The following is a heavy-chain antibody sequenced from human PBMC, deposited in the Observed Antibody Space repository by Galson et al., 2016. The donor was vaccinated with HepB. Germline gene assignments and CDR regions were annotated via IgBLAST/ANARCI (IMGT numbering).Heavy chain of an antibody. CDR2: IYTSGST. V-gene: IGHV4-4*07. CDR3: ARDLWETTARYYSYYYGMDV. J-gene: IGHJ6*02. CDR1: GGSISNYY. D-gene: IGHD4-11*01. Sequence: SETLSLTCTVSGGSISNYYWSWIRQPAGKGLEWIGRIYTSGSTNYNPSLTSRVTMSLDTSKNQFSLRLKSVTAADTAVYYCARDLWETTARYYSYYYGMDVWGQGTTVTVSS.